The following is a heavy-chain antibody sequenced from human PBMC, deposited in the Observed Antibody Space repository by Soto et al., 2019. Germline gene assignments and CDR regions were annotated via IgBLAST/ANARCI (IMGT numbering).Heavy chain of an antibody. CDR2: SNSDGSRT. J-gene: IGHJ4*02. V-gene: IGHV3-74*01. Sequence: GGSLRLSCAASGFTFSSNWMHWVRQAPGKGLVWVSHSNSDGSRTSYADSVKGRFTISRDDAKNTLYLQMNSLRAEDTAVYYCARAGRYSYGLIDYWGQGTLVTVSS. CDR3: ARAGRYSYGLIDY. CDR1: GFTFSSNW. D-gene: IGHD5-18*01.